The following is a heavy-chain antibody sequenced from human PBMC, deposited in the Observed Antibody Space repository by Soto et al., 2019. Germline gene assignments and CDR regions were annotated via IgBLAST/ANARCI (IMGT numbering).Heavy chain of an antibody. V-gene: IGHV3-30-3*01. Sequence: QVQLVESGGGVVQPGRSLRLSCAASGFTFSSYAMHWVRQAPGKGLEWVAVISYDGSNKYYADSVKGQFTIFRDNSKNPPYLQMNSLRAEDTAVYYCARDPALYSSSWRPNWFAPWGQGTLVTVSS. CDR3: ARDPALYSSSWRPNWFAP. CDR1: GFTFSSYA. D-gene: IGHD6-13*01. CDR2: ISYDGSNK. J-gene: IGHJ5*02.